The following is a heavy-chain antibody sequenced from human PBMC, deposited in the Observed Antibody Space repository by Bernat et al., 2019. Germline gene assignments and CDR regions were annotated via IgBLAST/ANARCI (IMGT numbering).Heavy chain of an antibody. J-gene: IGHJ4*02. CDR2: ISGSGGST. CDR3: AKRVRVAVAGYFDY. CDR1: GFTFSSYV. V-gene: IGHV3-23*01. Sequence: EVQLLESGGGLVQPGGSLRLSCAASGFTFSSYVMSWVRQAPGKGLEWVSVISGSGGSTYYADSVKGRFTISRDNSKNTLYLQMNSLRAEDTAVYYCAKRVRVAVAGYFDYWGQGTLVTVSS. D-gene: IGHD6-19*01.